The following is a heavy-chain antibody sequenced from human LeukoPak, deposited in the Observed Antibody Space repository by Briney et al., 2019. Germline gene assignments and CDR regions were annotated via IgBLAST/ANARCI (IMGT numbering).Heavy chain of an antibody. CDR2: ITGSGTNR. J-gene: IGHJ4*02. D-gene: IGHD3-9*01. V-gene: IGHV3-23*01. CDR3: VIWGDYDVLTGYYVPDY. CDR1: GFTFSNYA. Sequence: GGSLRLSCVASGFTFSNYAMSWVRPAPGKGLELVSAITGSGTNRYYADSLKGRFTTSRDNSNNTVFLQMNSLRHEDTAIYYCVIWGDYDVLTGYYVPDYWGQGTLVTVAS.